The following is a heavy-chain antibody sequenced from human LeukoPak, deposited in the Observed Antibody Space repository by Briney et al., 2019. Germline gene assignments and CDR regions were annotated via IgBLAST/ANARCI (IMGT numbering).Heavy chain of an antibody. V-gene: IGHV1-18*01. CDR2: ISAYNGNT. J-gene: IGHJ4*02. D-gene: IGHD3-22*01. CDR3: ARPRDYYDSSGYYTPAFDY. CDR1: GYTFTSYG. Sequence: ASVKVSYKASGYTFTSYGISWVRQAPGQGLEWMGWISAYNGNTNYAQKLQGRVTITADKSTSTAYMELSSLRSEDTAVYYCARPRDYYDSSGYYTPAFDYWGQGTLVTVSS.